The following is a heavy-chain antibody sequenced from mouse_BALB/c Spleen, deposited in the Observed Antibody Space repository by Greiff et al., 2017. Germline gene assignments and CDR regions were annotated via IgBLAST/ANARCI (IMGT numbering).Heavy chain of an antibody. D-gene: IGHD1-1*01. CDR2: ISSGGSYT. Sequence: EAQLVESGGGLVKPGGSLKLSCAASGFTFSSYAMSWVRQTPEKRLEWVATISSGGSYTYYPDSVKGRFTISRDNAKNTLYLQMSSLRSEDTAMYYCARRYYGYFDYWGQGTTLTVSS. CDR1: GFTFSSYA. CDR3: ARRYYGYFDY. J-gene: IGHJ2*01. V-gene: IGHV5-9-3*01.